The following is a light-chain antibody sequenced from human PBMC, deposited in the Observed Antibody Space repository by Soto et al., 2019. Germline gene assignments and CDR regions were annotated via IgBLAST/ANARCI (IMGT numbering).Light chain of an antibody. J-gene: IGLJ2*01. CDR1: SSDVGGDNY. CDR2: EVS. Sequence: QSVLTQPPSASGSPGQSVTISCTGTSSDVGGDNYVSWYQQHPGKAPKLMIYEVSKRPSGVPDRFSGYKSGNTASLTVSGLQAEDEADYYCCSYAGSNNVVFGGGTKLTVL. V-gene: IGLV2-8*01. CDR3: CSYAGSNNVV.